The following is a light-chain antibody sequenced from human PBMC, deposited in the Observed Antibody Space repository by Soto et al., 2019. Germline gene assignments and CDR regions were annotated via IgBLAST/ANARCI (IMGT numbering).Light chain of an antibody. CDR3: ETWDSNFIWV. CDR1: SGHSSYI. J-gene: IGLJ3*02. V-gene: IGLV4-60*02. CDR2: LEGSGIY. Sequence: QSALTQSSSASASLGSSVKLTCTLNSGHSSYIIAWHQQQPGKAPRFLMKLEGSGIYNKGSGVPDRFSGSSSGADRYLTISNLQFEDEADYYCETWDSNFIWVFGGGTKLTVL.